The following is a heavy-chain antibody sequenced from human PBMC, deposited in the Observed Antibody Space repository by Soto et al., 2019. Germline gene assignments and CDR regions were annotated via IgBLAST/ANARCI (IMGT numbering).Heavy chain of an antibody. Sequence: ASVKVSCKVSGYTLTELSMHWVRQAPGKGLEWMGGFDPEDGETIYAQKFQGRVTMTEDTSTDTAYMELSSLRSEDTAVYYCATAVVGRVRDLSIFDAWGEGARVTVP. J-gene: IGHJ4*02. CDR2: FDPEDGET. V-gene: IGHV1-24*01. CDR3: ATAVVGRVRDLSIFDA. D-gene: IGHD3-10*01. CDR1: GYTLTELS.